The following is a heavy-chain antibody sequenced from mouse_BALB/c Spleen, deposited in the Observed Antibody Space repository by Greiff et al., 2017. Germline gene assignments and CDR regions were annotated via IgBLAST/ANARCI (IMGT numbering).Heavy chain of an antibody. CDR3: TREIYYDYAMDY. D-gene: IGHD2-4*01. Sequence: LQQPGSELVRPGASVKLSCKASGYTFTSYWMHWVKQRPGQGLEWIGNIYPGSGSTNYDEKFKSKATLTVDTSSSTAYMQLSSLTSEDSAVYYCTREIYYDYAMDYWGQGTSVTVSS. CDR1: GYTFTSYW. J-gene: IGHJ4*01. V-gene: IGHV1S22*01. CDR2: IYPGSGST.